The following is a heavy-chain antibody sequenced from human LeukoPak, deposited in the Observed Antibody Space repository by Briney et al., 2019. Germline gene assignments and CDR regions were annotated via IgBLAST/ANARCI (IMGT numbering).Heavy chain of an antibody. CDR2: ISSSSSYI. Sequence: GGSLRLSCAASGFTFSTYSMNWVRQAPGKGLEWVSSISSSSSYIYYADSVKGRFTISRDNAKNSLYLQMSSLRAEDTAVYYCARDCSYGSFNYWGQGTLVTVSS. V-gene: IGHV3-21*01. J-gene: IGHJ4*02. CDR1: GFTFSTYS. D-gene: IGHD5-18*01. CDR3: ARDCSYGSFNY.